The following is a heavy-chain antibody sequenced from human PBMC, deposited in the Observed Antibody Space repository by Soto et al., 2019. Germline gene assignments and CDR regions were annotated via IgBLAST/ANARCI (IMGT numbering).Heavy chain of an antibody. CDR2: ISFDGKKI. J-gene: IGHJ6*02. Sequence: PGGSLRLSCTASGFTFSIYAMHWVRQAPGKGLDWVSIISFDGKKIDYAGSARGRFTISRDNSQNTLYLQMDSLTTEDTAVYYCARRDFYCRGRNCFSGDYAMDVWGQGTTVTVSS. CDR3: ARRDFYCRGRNCFSGDYAMDV. V-gene: IGHV3-30*04. CDR1: GFTFSIYA. D-gene: IGHD2-15*01.